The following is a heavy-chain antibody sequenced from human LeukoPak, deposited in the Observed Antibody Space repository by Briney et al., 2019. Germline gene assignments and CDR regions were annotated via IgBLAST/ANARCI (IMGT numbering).Heavy chain of an antibody. D-gene: IGHD3-10*01. V-gene: IGHV3-23*01. J-gene: IGHJ4*02. CDR3: AKSLVVRGVTRTPFDY. CDR1: GFTFSSYA. Sequence: PGGSLRLSCAASGFTFSSYAVSWVRQAPGKGLEWVSAISGSGGSTYYADSVKGRFTISRDNSKNTLYLQMNSLRAEDTTVYYCAKSLVVRGVTRTPFDYWGQGTLVTVSS. CDR2: ISGSGGST.